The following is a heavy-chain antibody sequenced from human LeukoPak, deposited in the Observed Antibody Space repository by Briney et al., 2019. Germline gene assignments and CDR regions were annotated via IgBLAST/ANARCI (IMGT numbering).Heavy chain of an antibody. Sequence: SETLSLTCTISGGSISSDYWGSIRQPPGKGLEWIGNIYFGGSTYYNPSLKSRVTISIDTSKKHFSLKLSSVTAADTAVYYCARTDIYYPYDTFDIWGQGTMVTVSS. V-gene: IGHV4-39*07. J-gene: IGHJ3*02. CDR1: GGSISSDY. CDR3: ARTDIYYPYDTFDI. CDR2: IYFGGST. D-gene: IGHD1-26*01.